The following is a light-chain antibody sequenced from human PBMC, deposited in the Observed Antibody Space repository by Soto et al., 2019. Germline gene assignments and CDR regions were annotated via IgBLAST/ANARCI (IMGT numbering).Light chain of an antibody. V-gene: IGKV1-5*03. CDR1: QSISSW. Sequence: DIQMTQSPSTLSASVGDRVTITCRASQSISSWLAWYQQKPGKAPKLLIYKASNLESGAPSRFSGSGSGTEFTLTISSLQPDDFATYHCQQYNSYSWTFGQGTKVDIK. CDR3: QQYNSYSWT. J-gene: IGKJ1*01. CDR2: KAS.